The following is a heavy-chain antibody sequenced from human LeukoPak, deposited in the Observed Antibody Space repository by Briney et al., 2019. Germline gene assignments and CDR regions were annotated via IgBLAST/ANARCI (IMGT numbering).Heavy chain of an antibody. CDR3: ARDRGYCSSTSCYTKSRWFDP. CDR1: GYTFTGYY. J-gene: IGHJ5*02. V-gene: IGHV1-2*02. Sequence: ASVKVSCKASGYTFTGYYMHWVRQAPGQGLEWMGWINPNSGGTNYAQKFQGRATMTRDTSISTAYMELSRLRSDDTAVYYCARDRGYCSSTSCYTKSRWFDPWGQGTLVTVSS. D-gene: IGHD2-2*02. CDR2: INPNSGGT.